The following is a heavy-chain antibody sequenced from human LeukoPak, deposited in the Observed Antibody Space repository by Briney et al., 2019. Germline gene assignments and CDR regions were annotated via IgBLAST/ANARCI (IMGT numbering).Heavy chain of an antibody. J-gene: IGHJ3*02. CDR2: ISTSGST. CDR1: GGSISSGSYY. CDR3: ARDRGRGDAFDI. V-gene: IGHV4-61*02. Sequence: SETLSLTCTVSGGSISSGSYYWSWIRQPAGKGLEWIGRISTSGSTNYNPSLKSRVTVSVDTSKNQFSLKLSSVTAADTAVYYCARDRGRGDAFDIWGQGTMVTVSS. D-gene: IGHD3-10*01.